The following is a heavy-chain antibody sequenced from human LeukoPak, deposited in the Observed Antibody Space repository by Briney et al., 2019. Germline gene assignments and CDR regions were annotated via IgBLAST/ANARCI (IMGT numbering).Heavy chain of an antibody. D-gene: IGHD3-10*01. CDR2: IYYSGST. Sequence: PSETLSLTCTVSGGSISSSSYYWGWIRQPPGKGLEWIGSIYYSGSTYYNPSLKSRVTISVDTSKNQFSLKLSSVTAADTAVYYCARRNSYYYGSGSYYPTFDYWGQGTLVTVSS. CDR1: GGSISSSSYY. J-gene: IGHJ4*02. CDR3: ARRNSYYYGSGSYYPTFDY. V-gene: IGHV4-39*07.